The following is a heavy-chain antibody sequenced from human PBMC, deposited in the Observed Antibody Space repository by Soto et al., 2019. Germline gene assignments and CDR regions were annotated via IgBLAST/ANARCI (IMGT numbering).Heavy chain of an antibody. D-gene: IGHD3-10*01. CDR2: IYSGGST. CDR3: ARFTPGGWFDP. CDR1: GFTVSSNY. V-gene: IGHV3-53*02. Sequence: EVQLVETGGGLIQPGGSLRLSCAASGFTVSSNYMSWVRQAPGKGLEWVSVIYSGGSTYYADPVKGRFTISRDNSKNTLYLQMNSLRAEDTAVYYCARFTPGGWFDPWGQGTLVTVSS. J-gene: IGHJ5*02.